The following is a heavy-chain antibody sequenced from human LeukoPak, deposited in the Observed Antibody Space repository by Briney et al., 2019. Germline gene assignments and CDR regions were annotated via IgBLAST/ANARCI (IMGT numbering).Heavy chain of an antibody. CDR1: GFTFNYFW. V-gene: IGHV3-74*01. CDR3: ASPGYSSGWYMYYGMDV. D-gene: IGHD6-19*01. Sequence: PGGSLRLSCAASGFTFNYFWMHWVRQVPGKGLVWVSGINNDGTATYYADSVKGRFTISRDNAKNTVYLQMNGLRAEDTTVYYCASPGYSSGWYMYYGMDVWGQGTTVTVSS. CDR2: INNDGTAT. J-gene: IGHJ6*02.